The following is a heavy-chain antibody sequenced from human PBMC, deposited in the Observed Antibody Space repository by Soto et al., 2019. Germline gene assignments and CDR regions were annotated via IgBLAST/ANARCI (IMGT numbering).Heavy chain of an antibody. CDR2: ISYDGSNK. CDR1: GFTFSSYG. CDR3: AKDGGDPYYDSSGYSEY. D-gene: IGHD3-22*01. Sequence: GGSLRLSCAASGFTFSSYGMHWVRQAPGKGLEWVAVISYDGSNKYYADSVKGRFTISRDNSKNTLYLQMNSLRAEDTAVYYCAKDGGDPYYDSSGYSEYWGQGTLVTVSS. J-gene: IGHJ4*02. V-gene: IGHV3-30*18.